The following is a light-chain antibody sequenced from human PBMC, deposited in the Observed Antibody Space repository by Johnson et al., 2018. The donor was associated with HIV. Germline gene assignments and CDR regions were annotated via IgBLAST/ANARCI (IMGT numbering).Light chain of an antibody. Sequence: QSVLTQPPSVSAAPGQKVTISCSGSSSNIGNNYVSWYQQLPGTAPKLLIYENNKRPSGIPDRFSGSKSGTSATLGITGLQTGDEAVYYCGTWESSLSAGGVFGTGTKVTVL. V-gene: IGLV1-51*02. CDR2: ENN. J-gene: IGLJ1*01. CDR1: SSNIGNNY. CDR3: GTWESSLSAGGV.